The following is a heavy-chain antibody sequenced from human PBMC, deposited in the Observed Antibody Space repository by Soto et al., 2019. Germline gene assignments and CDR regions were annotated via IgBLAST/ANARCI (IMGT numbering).Heavy chain of an antibody. Sequence: GGSLRLSCAASGFTFSSYAMHWVRQAPGKGLEWVAVISYDGSNKYYADSVKGRFTISRDNSKNTLYLQMNSLRAEDTAVYYCARCRGGIAVAGTGYFDYWGQGTLVTVSS. CDR2: ISYDGSNK. CDR3: ARCRGGIAVAGTGYFDY. CDR1: GFTFSSYA. V-gene: IGHV3-30-3*01. J-gene: IGHJ4*02. D-gene: IGHD6-19*01.